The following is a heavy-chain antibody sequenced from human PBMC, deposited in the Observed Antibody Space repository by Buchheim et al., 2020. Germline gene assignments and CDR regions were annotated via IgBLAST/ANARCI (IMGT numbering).Heavy chain of an antibody. CDR1: GGSISSGGYH. Sequence: QVQLRESGPGLVKPSQTLSLTCTVSGGSISSGGYHWSWIRQHSGKGLEWIGYMSYSGSTYYNPSLKSRLTISVDTSKNQFSLKLTSVTAADTAVYYCARGGRNNWFDPWGQGTL. J-gene: IGHJ5*02. CDR2: MSYSGST. V-gene: IGHV4-31*03. CDR3: ARGGRNNWFDP.